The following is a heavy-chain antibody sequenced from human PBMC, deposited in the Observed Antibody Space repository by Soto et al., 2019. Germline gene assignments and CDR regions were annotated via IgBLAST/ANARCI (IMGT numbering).Heavy chain of an antibody. CDR2: ISDSGSTT. J-gene: IGHJ6*02. CDR3: AKVSLGAATITDYYYYGLDV. D-gene: IGHD1-26*01. Sequence: GGSLRLSCAASGFTFTSYAVTWVRQAPGKGLEWVSGISDSGSTTYYADSVKGRFTISRDNSKNTLYLQMSSLRADDTAVYYCAKVSLGAATITDYYYYGLDVWGQGTTVTVSS. V-gene: IGHV3-23*01. CDR1: GFTFTSYA.